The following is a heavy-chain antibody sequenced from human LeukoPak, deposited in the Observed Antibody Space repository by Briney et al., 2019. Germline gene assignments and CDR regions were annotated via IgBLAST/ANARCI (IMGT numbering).Heavy chain of an antibody. CDR2: MSYDGSIK. D-gene: IGHD3-22*01. J-gene: IGHJ4*02. Sequence: GGSLRLSCAASGFTFSSYAMHWVRQAPGKGLEWVAGMSYDGSIKYYADSVKGRFTISRDNSKNTLYLQMNSLRAEDTAVYYCATGGYDDSSGYSGPLPHFDYWGQGTLVTVSS. CDR1: GFTFSSYA. CDR3: ATGGYDDSSGYSGPLPHFDY. V-gene: IGHV3-30-3*01.